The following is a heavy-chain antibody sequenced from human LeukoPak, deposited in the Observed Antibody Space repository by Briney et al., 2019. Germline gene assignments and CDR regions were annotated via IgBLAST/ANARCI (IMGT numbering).Heavy chain of an antibody. Sequence: PSETLSLTCTVSGGSIRSTNYYWSWIRQDPAKCLEWIGYIYHRGSTYYNPSLKSRVTISLDTSKNQFSLKLRSVPAADTAVYYCTRANYYDSTGYLPVVYPSDYWGQGTLVTVSS. D-gene: IGHD3-22*01. CDR2: IYHRGST. CDR3: TRANYYDSTGYLPVVYPSDY. J-gene: IGHJ4*02. V-gene: IGHV4-31*03. CDR1: GGSIRSTNYY.